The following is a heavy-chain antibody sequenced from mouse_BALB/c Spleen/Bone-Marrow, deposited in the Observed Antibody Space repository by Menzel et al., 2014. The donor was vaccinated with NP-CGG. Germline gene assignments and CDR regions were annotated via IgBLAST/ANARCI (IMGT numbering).Heavy chain of an antibody. J-gene: IGHJ4*01. CDR1: GYTFTSYY. V-gene: IGHV1S56*01. D-gene: IGHD1-1*01. Sequence: QVQLKDSGPELVKPGASMRISCKASGYTFTSYYLHWVKQRPGQGLEWIGWIYPGNVNTNYNEKFKDKATLTADESSTTAYMHFSSLTSEDSAVYFCARGGYYGSGRYYYAMDYWGQGTSVTVSS. CDR2: IYPGNVNT. CDR3: ARGGYYGSGRYYYAMDY.